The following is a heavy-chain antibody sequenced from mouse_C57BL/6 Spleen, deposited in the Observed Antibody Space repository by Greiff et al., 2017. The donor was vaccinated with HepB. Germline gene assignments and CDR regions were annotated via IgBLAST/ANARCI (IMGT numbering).Heavy chain of an antibody. CDR1: GYTFTDYY. V-gene: IGHV1-76*01. Sequence: QVHVKQSGAELVRPGASVKLSCKASGYTFTDYYINWVKQRPGQGLEWIARIYPGSGNTYYNEKFKGKATLTAEKSSSTAYMQLSSLTSEDSAVYFCARGGTVGAMDDWGQGTSVTVSS. CDR2: IYPGSGNT. D-gene: IGHD2-14*01. CDR3: ARGGTVGAMDD. J-gene: IGHJ4*01.